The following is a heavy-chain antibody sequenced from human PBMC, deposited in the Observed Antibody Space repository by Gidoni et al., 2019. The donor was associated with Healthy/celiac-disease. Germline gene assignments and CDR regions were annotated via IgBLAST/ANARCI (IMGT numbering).Heavy chain of an antibody. CDR1: GFTFSSYS. J-gene: IGHJ4*02. V-gene: IGHV3-21*01. CDR2: ISSSSSYI. CDR3: ARDLGRPWRGYSGYDQPPDY. Sequence: EVQLVESGGGLVKPGGSLRLSCAASGFTFSSYSMHWVRQAPGKGLEWVSSISSSSSYIYYADSVKGRFTISRDNAKNSLYLQMNSLRAEDTAVYYCARDLGRPWRGYSGYDQPPDYWGQGTLVTVSS. D-gene: IGHD5-12*01.